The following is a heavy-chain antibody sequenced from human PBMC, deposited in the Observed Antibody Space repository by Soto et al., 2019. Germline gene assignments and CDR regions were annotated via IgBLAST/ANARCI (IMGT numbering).Heavy chain of an antibody. D-gene: IGHD2-2*01. V-gene: IGHV1-18*01. CDR1: GYTFTSYG. CDR2: ISAYNGNT. CDR3: ARDLIVVVPAAMIGVDY. J-gene: IGHJ4*02. Sequence: QVQLVQSGAEVKKPGASVKVSCKASGYTFTSYGISWVRQAPGQGLEWMGWISAYNGNTNYAQKLQGRVTITTETSTSTGYMELRSLRSDDPAVYYCARDLIVVVPAAMIGVDYWGQGTLVTVSS.